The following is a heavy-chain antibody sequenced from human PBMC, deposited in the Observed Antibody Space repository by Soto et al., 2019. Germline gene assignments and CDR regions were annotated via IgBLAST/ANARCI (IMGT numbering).Heavy chain of an antibody. D-gene: IGHD6-13*01. CDR3: ARILAAANYYYYGMDV. J-gene: IGHJ6*02. CDR2: IYPGDSDT. Sequence: PGESLKISCKGSGYSFTSYWIGWVRQMPGKGLEWMGIIYPGDSDTRYSPSFQGQVTISADKSISTAYLQWSSLKASDTAMYYCARILAAANYYYYGMDVWGQGTTVTVS. CDR1: GYSFTSYW. V-gene: IGHV5-51*01.